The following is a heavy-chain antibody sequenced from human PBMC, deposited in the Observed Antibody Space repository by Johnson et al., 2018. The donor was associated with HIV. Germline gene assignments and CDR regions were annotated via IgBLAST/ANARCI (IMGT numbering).Heavy chain of an antibody. V-gene: IGHV3-23*04. CDR1: GFSFIDYA. D-gene: IGHD3-16*01. J-gene: IGHJ3*02. Sequence: VQLVESGGGLVRPGGSLRLSCVASGFSFIDYAMIWVRQAPGKGLEWVSFISGGEDDTYYADSVKGRFTISRDNAKNSLYLQMDSLRAEDTALYYCASQGGSPAFDIWGQGTMVTVSS. CDR2: ISGGEDDT. CDR3: ASQGGSPAFDI.